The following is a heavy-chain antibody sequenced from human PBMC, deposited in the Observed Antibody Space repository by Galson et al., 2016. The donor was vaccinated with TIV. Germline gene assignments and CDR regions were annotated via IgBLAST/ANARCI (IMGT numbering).Heavy chain of an antibody. Sequence: ALVKPPQTLTLTCTFSGFSLSTYGMSVGWIRQPPGKALEWLARIDWDDDKFYNSSLKTRLTISKDISRNQVVLTMTNMDPVDTATYYCTRAPISIFGLATSYYFDYWGQGTLVTVSS. V-gene: IGHV2-70*17. D-gene: IGHD3-3*01. J-gene: IGHJ4*02. CDR2: IDWDDDK. CDR3: TRAPISIFGLATSYYFDY. CDR1: GFSLSTYGMS.